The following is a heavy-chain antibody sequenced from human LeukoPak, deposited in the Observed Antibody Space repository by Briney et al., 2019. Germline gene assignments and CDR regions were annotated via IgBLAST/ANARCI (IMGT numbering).Heavy chain of an antibody. J-gene: IGHJ5*02. CDR2: IHYSGST. CDR3: ARLPVLGYCSSTSCYDLNWFDP. V-gene: IGHV4-39*01. Sequence: SETLSLTCTVSGGSISSSSYYWGWIRQPPGKGLEWIGSIHYSGSTYYNPSLKSRVTISVDTSKNQFSLKLSSVTAADTAVYYCARLPVLGYCSSTSCYDLNWFDPWGQGTLVTVSS. D-gene: IGHD2-2*01. CDR1: GGSISSSSYY.